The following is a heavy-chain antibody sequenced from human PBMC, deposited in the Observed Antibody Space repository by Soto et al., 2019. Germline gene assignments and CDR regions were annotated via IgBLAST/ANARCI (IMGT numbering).Heavy chain of an antibody. V-gene: IGHV3-23*01. CDR2: ISGSGGST. CDR1: GFTFSSYA. Sequence: TGGSLRLSCAASGFTFSSYAMSWVRQAPGKGLEWVSAISGSGGSTYYADSVKGRFTISRDNSKNTLYLQMNSLRAEDTAVYYCAKDLATARQRGNYFDYWGQGTLVTVSS. CDR3: AKDLATARQRGNYFDY. D-gene: IGHD6-6*01. J-gene: IGHJ4*02.